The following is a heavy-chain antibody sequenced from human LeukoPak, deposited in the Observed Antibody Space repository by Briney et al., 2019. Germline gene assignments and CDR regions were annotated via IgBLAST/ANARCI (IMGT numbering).Heavy chain of an antibody. V-gene: IGHV4-59*08. J-gene: IGHJ4*02. CDR3: ASIGIQLWTFDY. Sequence: SETLSLTCTFTDGSISSYYWSWIRQPPGKGLEWSGHIYYSWSTNYNPSLKSRVTISVDTSKNQFSLKLSSVTAADTAVYYCASIGIQLWTFDYWGQGTLVTVSS. D-gene: IGHD5-18*01. CDR1: DGSISSYY. CDR2: IYYSWST.